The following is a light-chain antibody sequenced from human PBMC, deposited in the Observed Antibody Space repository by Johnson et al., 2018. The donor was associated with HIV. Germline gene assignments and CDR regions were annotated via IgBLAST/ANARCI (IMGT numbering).Light chain of an antibody. CDR2: ENN. CDR1: DSDIGNNY. CDR3: GTWDSSLSGV. Sequence: QSVLTQPPSVSAAPGQKVTISCFGSDSDIGNNYVSWYQQLPGTAPKLLIYENNKRPSGIPDRFSGSKSGTSATLGITGLQTGDAADYYCGTWDSSLSGVFGTGTKVTVL. V-gene: IGLV1-51*02. J-gene: IGLJ1*01.